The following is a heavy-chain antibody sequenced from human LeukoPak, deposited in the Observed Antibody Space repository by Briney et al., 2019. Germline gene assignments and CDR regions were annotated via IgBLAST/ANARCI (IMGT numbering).Heavy chain of an antibody. CDR1: GFTLSSNW. Sequence: GGSLRLSCAVSGFTLSSNWMHWVRQVPGKGLEWVSRIDDVGSGTSYADSVKGRFTISRDDAKNTVYLQMNSLRAEDTAVYYCAKDRWQQLPYFDYWGQGTLVTVSS. CDR3: AKDRWQQLPYFDY. CDR2: IDDVGSGT. V-gene: IGHV3-74*01. D-gene: IGHD6-13*01. J-gene: IGHJ4*02.